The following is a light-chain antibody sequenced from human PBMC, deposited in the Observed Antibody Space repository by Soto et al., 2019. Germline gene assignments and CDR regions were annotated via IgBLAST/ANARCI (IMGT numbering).Light chain of an antibody. V-gene: IGLV2-14*01. Sequence: QSALTQPASVSGSPGQSITISCTGTSSDLGGYNYVSWYQQHPGKAPKFMIYEVSNRPSGVSNRFSGSKSGNTASLTISGLQAEDEADYYCSSYTSSSTHWVFGGGTKLTVL. CDR2: EVS. CDR1: SSDLGGYNY. J-gene: IGLJ3*02. CDR3: SSYTSSSTHWV.